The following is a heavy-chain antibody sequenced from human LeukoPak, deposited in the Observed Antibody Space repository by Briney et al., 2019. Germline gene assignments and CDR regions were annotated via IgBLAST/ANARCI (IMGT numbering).Heavy chain of an antibody. D-gene: IGHD1-26*01. Sequence: SETLSLTCTASGGSISSYYWSWIRQPPGKGLEWIGYIYYSGSTNYNPSLKSRVTISVDTSKNQFSLKLSSVTAADTAVYYCARDLEWELDYWYFDLWGRGTLVTVSS. CDR2: IYYSGST. CDR1: GGSISSYY. J-gene: IGHJ2*01. V-gene: IGHV4-59*01. CDR3: ARDLEWELDYWYFDL.